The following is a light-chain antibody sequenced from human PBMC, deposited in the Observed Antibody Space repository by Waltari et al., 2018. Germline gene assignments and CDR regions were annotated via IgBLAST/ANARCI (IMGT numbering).Light chain of an antibody. Sequence: DIVLTQTPATLSLSPGESATLSCRASQRVSSYLAWYQQKPGQAPRLLIYDASNRATGIPARFSGSGSGTDFTLTISSLEPEDFAVYYCQQRSNWLTFGPGTKVDIK. J-gene: IGKJ3*01. CDR3: QQRSNWLT. V-gene: IGKV3-11*01. CDR2: DAS. CDR1: QRVSSY.